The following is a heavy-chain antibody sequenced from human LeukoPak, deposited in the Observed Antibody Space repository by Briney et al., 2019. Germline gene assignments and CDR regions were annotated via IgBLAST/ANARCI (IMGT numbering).Heavy chain of an antibody. D-gene: IGHD3-22*01. CDR1: GYTFTSYG. J-gene: IGHJ4*02. CDR3: ARDFPYYYDSSGYYFDY. Sequence: ASVKVSCKASGYTFTSYGISWVRQAPGQGLEWMGWISAYNGNTNYAQKLQGRVTMTTDTPTSTAYMELRSLRSDDTAVYYCARDFPYYYDSSGYYFDYWGQGTLVTVSS. V-gene: IGHV1-18*01. CDR2: ISAYNGNT.